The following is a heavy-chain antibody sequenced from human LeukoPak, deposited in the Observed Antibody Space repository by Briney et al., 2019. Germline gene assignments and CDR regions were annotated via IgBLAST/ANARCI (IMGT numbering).Heavy chain of an antibody. J-gene: IGHJ3*02. CDR3: ARSPALWFGELLVAFDI. Sequence: SGGSLRLSCAASGFTFSSYEMNWVRQAPGKGLEWVANIKQDGSEKYYVDSVKGRFTISRDNAKNSLYLQMNSLRAEDTAVYYCARSPALWFGELLVAFDIWGQGTMVTVSS. V-gene: IGHV3-7*01. CDR1: GFTFSSYE. D-gene: IGHD3-10*01. CDR2: IKQDGSEK.